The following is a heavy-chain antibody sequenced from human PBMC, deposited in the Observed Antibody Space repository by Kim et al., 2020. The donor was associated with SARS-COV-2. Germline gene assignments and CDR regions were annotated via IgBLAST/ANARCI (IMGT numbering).Heavy chain of an antibody. V-gene: IGHV3-33*01. CDR1: GFTFSSYG. CDR2: ISYDGSNK. CDR3: ARGRCFVWLLYEGDYYGMDV. Sequence: GGSLRLSCAASGFTFSSYGMHWVRQAPGKGLEWVAVISYDGSNKYYADSVKGRFTISRDNSKNMLYLQLNSLRAEDTAVYYCARGRCFVWLLYEGDYYGMDVWGQATTVTVSS. D-gene: IGHD3-9*01. J-gene: IGHJ6*02.